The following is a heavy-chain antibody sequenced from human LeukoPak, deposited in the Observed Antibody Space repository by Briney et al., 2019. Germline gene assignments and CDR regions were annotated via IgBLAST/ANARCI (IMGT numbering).Heavy chain of an antibody. CDR1: GGSFSGYS. D-gene: IGHD5-24*01. CDR3: ARLDGQNYSPDY. CDR2: INYSGST. Sequence: SETLSLTCAVYGGSFSGYSWSWIRQSPGKGLEWIGEINYSGSTNSNPSLKSRVTISVDTSKNQFSLKLTSVTAADTAVYYCARLDGQNYSPDYWGQGALVTVSS. J-gene: IGHJ4*02. V-gene: IGHV4-34*01.